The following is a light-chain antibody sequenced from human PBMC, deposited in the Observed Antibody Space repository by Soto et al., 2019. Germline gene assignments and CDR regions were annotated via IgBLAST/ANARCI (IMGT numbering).Light chain of an antibody. J-gene: IGKJ2*01. V-gene: IGKV3-15*01. Sequence: IVMTQSPATLSVSPGERATLSCRASQSVNSNLAWYQQKPGHSPRLLIYGASTRVTGIPARFSGSGSGTEFTLTISSLQSEDFAIYYCQQHNSWPPVFGQGTKLDIK. CDR3: QQHNSWPPV. CDR1: QSVNSN. CDR2: GAS.